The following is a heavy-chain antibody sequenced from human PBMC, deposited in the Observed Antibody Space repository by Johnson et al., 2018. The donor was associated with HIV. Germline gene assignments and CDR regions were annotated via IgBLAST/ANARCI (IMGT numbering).Heavy chain of an antibody. J-gene: IGHJ3*02. CDR1: GFTFDDYA. CDR3: ATGSGGSGYIYRGAFDI. CDR2: IRWNSGSI. V-gene: IGHV3-9*01. Sequence: VQLVESGGGLVQPGRSLRLSCAASGFTFDDYAMYWVRQAPGKGLEWVSGIRWNSGSIGYADSVKGRFTISRDNAKNSLYLQMNSLRAEDTALYYCATGSGGSGYIYRGAFDIWGQGTMVTVSS. D-gene: IGHD3-3*01.